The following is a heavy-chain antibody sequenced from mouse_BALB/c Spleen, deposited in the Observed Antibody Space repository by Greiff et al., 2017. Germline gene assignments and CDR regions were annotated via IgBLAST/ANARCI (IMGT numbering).Heavy chain of an antibody. CDR3: ARGLGYDDY. Sequence: EVQVVESGGGLVKPGGSLKLSCAASGFTFSSYAMSWVRQTPEKRLEWVASISSGGSTYYPDSVKGRFTISRDNARNILYLQMSSLRSEDTAMYYCARGLGYDDYWGQGTTLTVSS. D-gene: IGHD2-14*01. CDR1: GFTFSSYA. J-gene: IGHJ2*01. V-gene: IGHV5-6-5*01. CDR2: ISSGGST.